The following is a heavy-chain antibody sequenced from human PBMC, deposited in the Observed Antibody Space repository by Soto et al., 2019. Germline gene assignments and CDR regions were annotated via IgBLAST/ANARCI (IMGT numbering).Heavy chain of an antibody. J-gene: IGHJ4*02. CDR1: DNSMSTSGFS. CDR3: ARGEISDFDF. V-gene: IGHV4-30-2*01. CDR2: IYQSGFT. Sequence: PSETLSLTCSVSDNSMSTSGFSRSWVRQAPGQGLEWIGYIYQSGFTAYNPSLRSRVTISIDTSKRQFSLSLSSVTAEDTAVYYCARGEISDFDFWGQGTLVTVS. D-gene: IGHD3-16*01.